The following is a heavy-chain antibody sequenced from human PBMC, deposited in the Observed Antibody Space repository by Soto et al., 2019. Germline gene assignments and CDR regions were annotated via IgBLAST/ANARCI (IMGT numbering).Heavy chain of an antibody. CDR1: GYTFTSYD. D-gene: IGHD5-12*01. CDR2: MNPNSGNT. Sequence: ASVKVSCKASGYTFTSYDINWVRQATGQGLEWMGWMNPNSGNTGYAQKFQGRVTMTRNTSISTAYMELSSLRSEDTAVYYCARGLKAKYYFDYWGQGTLVTVSS. J-gene: IGHJ4*02. CDR3: ARGLKAKYYFDY. V-gene: IGHV1-8*01.